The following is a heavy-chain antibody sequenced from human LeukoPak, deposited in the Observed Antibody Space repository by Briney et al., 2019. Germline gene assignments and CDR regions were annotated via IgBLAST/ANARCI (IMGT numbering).Heavy chain of an antibody. J-gene: IGHJ4*02. CDR1: GYTFTSYG. CDR2: ISAYNGNT. V-gene: IGHV1-18*01. D-gene: IGHD2-21*02. Sequence: ASVKVSCKASGYTFTSYGISWVRQAPGQGLEWMGWISAYNGNTNYAQKFQGRVTITADKSTSTAYMELSSLRSEDTAVYYCAREGSLAYCGGDCYLGYYFDYWGQGTLVTVSS. CDR3: AREGSLAYCGGDCYLGYYFDY.